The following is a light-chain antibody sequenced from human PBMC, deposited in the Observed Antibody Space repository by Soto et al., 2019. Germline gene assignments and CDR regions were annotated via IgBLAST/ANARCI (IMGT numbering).Light chain of an antibody. J-gene: IGKJ5*01. Sequence: EIVLTQSPGTLSLSPGGRATLSCRASRSVSRRLAWYQQRPGKSPRLLISGASMRASGVPVRFIGSGSGTDFTLTITRLESEDFAVYYCQQYGGSPITFGLGTRLEIK. CDR1: RSVSRR. V-gene: IGKV3-20*01. CDR3: QQYGGSPIT. CDR2: GAS.